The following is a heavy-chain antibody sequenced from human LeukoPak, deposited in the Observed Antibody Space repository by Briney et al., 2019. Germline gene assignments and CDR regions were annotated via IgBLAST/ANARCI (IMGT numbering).Heavy chain of an antibody. CDR3: AKDRGEDILATTFDY. J-gene: IGHJ4*02. CDR2: ISWNSGSI. Sequence: PGGSLRLSCAASGFTFDDYAMHWVRQAPGKGLEWVSGISWNSGSIGYADSVKGRFTISRDNAKNSLYLQMNGLRAEDTALYYCAKDRGEDILATTFDYWGQGTLVTVSS. V-gene: IGHV3-9*01. CDR1: GFTFDDYA. D-gene: IGHD2-15*01.